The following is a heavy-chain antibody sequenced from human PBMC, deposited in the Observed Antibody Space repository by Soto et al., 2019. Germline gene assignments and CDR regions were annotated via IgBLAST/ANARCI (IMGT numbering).Heavy chain of an antibody. Sequence: QVQLQESGPGLVKPSETLSLTCTVSGGSVSSGSYYWSWIRQPPGKGLEWIGYIYYSGSTNYNPSLKSRVIISVDTSKNQFSLKLSSVTAADTAVYYCATSGSYYYYYGMDVWGQGTTVTVSS. CDR3: ATSGSYYYYYGMDV. V-gene: IGHV4-61*01. D-gene: IGHD1-26*01. CDR2: IYYSGST. CDR1: GGSVSSGSYY. J-gene: IGHJ6*02.